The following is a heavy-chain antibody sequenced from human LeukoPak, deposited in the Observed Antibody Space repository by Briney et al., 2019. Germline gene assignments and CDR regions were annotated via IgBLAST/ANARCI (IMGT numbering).Heavy chain of an antibody. Sequence: PRGSLRLSCAASGFSFNYYAMHWVRQAPGKGLQYVSTISNNGGSTYYANSVKGRFTISRDNSKNTLYLQMGSLRAEDMAVYYCARDVVTGSGLYYNGMDVWGQGTTVTVSS. CDR1: GFSFNYYA. J-gene: IGHJ6*02. V-gene: IGHV3-64*01. D-gene: IGHD1-14*01. CDR2: ISNNGGST. CDR3: ARDVVTGSGLYYNGMDV.